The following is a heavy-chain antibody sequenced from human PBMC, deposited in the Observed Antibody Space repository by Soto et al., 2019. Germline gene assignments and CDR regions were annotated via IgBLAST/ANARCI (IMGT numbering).Heavy chain of an antibody. Sequence: LSLTCTVSGGSISSYYWSWIRQPPGKGLEWIGYIYYSGSTNYNPSLKSRVTISVDTSKNQFSLKLSSVTAADTAVYYCARGGGGITIFGVVTDNWLDPWGQGTLVTVYS. CDR2: IYYSGST. CDR1: GGSISSYY. D-gene: IGHD3-3*01. J-gene: IGHJ5*02. CDR3: ARGGGGITIFGVVTDNWLDP. V-gene: IGHV4-59*01.